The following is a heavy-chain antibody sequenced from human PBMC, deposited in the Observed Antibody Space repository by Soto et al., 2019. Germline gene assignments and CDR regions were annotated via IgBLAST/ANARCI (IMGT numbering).Heavy chain of an antibody. D-gene: IGHD1-1*01. CDR2: IYASGTT. V-gene: IGHV4-4*07. Sequence: QVRLQESGPGLVKPSETLSLTCTVSGASISNYYWSWIRQPAGKGLECLGRIYASGTTTYNPSPRSRVTMSVDTSKNQFSLNLNSVTAADTAVYYCARESRSELGTVEYWGQGTLVTVS. J-gene: IGHJ4*02. CDR3: ARESRSELGTVEY. CDR1: GASISNYY.